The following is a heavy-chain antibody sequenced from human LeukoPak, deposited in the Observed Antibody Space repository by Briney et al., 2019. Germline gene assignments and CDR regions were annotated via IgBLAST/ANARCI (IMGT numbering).Heavy chain of an antibody. CDR2: TYYRSKWYN. CDR1: GDSVSSNSAA. J-gene: IGHJ5*02. V-gene: IGHV6-1*01. Sequence: SQTLSLTCAISGDSVSSNSAAWNWIRQSPSRGLEWLGRTYYRSKWYNDYAVAVKSRITINPDTSKNQFSLQLNSVTPEDTAVYYCAREEGQQLEKYNWLDPWGKGTLVTVSS. D-gene: IGHD6-13*01. CDR3: AREEGQQLEKYNWLDP.